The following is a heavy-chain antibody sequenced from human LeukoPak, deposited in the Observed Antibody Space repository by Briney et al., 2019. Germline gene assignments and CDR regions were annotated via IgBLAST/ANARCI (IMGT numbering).Heavy chain of an antibody. D-gene: IGHD2-15*01. Sequence: ASVKVSCKASGFTFTSSAMQWVRQARGQRLEWIGWIVVGSGNTNYAQKFQERVTITRDMSTSTAYMELSSQRSEDTAVYYCAAGWVCSGGSCYYYFDYWGQGTLVTVSS. J-gene: IGHJ4*02. CDR1: GFTFTSSA. V-gene: IGHV1-58*02. CDR2: IVVGSGNT. CDR3: AAGWVCSGGSCYYYFDY.